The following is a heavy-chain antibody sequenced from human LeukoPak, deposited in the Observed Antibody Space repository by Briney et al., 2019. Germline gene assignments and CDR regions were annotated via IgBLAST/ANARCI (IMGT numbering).Heavy chain of an antibody. CDR1: GGTFSSYA. V-gene: IGHV1-69*05. J-gene: IGHJ4*02. D-gene: IGHD5-18*01. Sequence: SVKVSCKASGGTFSSYAISWVRQAPGQGLEWMGRIIPIFGTANYAQKFQGRVTITTDESTSTAYMELSSLRPEDTAVYYCARARYSYGYGFDYWGQGTLVTVSS. CDR3: ARARYSYGYGFDY. CDR2: IIPIFGTA.